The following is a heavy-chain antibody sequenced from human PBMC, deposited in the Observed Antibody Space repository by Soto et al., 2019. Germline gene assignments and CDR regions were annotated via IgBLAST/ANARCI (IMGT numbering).Heavy chain of an antibody. CDR2: MTPNSGDT. J-gene: IGHJ4*02. Sequence: QVQLVQSGAEVKKPGASVKVSCKASGYTFTSYDINWVRQAPGQGLEWVGWMTPNSGDTGYAQTFQGRVTLTRDTSRSTAYMELSSLTSEDTAVYYWARNLYNTGSFDHWGQGTLVTVSS. CDR3: ARNLYNTGSFDH. V-gene: IGHV1-8*02. D-gene: IGHD1-20*01. CDR1: GYTFTSYD.